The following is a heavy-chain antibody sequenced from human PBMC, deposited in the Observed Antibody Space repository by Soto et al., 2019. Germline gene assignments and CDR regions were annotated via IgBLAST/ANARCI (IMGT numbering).Heavy chain of an antibody. CDR3: ARHNRYSSTWFEGWFDP. D-gene: IGHD6-13*01. CDR1: GYRFTNYW. J-gene: IGHJ5*02. V-gene: IGHV5-51*01. CDR2: IDPGDSDT. Sequence: GESLKISCKGSGYRFTNYWISWVRQMPGKGLEWMGRIDPGDSDTRYSPFFQGQVTISADKSISTAYLQWSSLKASDTAMYYCARHNRYSSTWFEGWFDPWGQGTLVTVSS.